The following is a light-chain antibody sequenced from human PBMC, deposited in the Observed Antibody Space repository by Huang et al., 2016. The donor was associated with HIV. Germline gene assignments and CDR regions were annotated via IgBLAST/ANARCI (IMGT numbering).Light chain of an antibody. V-gene: IGKV2-40*01. CDR2: PLS. CDR1: QSLLDSDDGYTH. CDR3: MQRIEFPYT. Sequence: IVMTQTPLSLPVTPGEPASISCRSSQSLLDSDDGYTHLDWYLQKPRQSPQLLIYPLSYRASGVPYRFSGSGSGTDFTLKISRVEAEDVGIYYCMQRIEFPYTFGQGTKLDIK. J-gene: IGKJ2*01.